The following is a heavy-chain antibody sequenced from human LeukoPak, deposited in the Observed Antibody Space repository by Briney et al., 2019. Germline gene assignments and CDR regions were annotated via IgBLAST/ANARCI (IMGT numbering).Heavy chain of an antibody. Sequence: ASVKVSCKASGYTFTSYDINWVRQATGQGLEWMGWMNPNSGNTGYAQKFQGRVTMTRNTSISTAYMELSSLRSEDTAVYYCARGRITMVRGQSRIYYFDYWGQGTLVTVSS. CDR1: GYTFTSYD. V-gene: IGHV1-8*01. D-gene: IGHD3-10*01. CDR2: MNPNSGNT. CDR3: ARGRITMVRGQSRIYYFDY. J-gene: IGHJ4*02.